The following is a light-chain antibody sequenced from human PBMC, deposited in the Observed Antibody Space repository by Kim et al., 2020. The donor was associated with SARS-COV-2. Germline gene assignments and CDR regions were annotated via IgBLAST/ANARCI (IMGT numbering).Light chain of an antibody. CDR1: QSISSY. Sequence: DIQMTQSPSSLSASVGNRVTITCRASQSISSYLNWYQQKPGKAPKVLIYVASSLQSGVPSRFSGSGSGTDFTLTISSLQPEDFATYYCQQSYTIPYTFGQGTKLEI. J-gene: IGKJ2*01. CDR3: QQSYTIPYT. V-gene: IGKV1-39*01. CDR2: VAS.